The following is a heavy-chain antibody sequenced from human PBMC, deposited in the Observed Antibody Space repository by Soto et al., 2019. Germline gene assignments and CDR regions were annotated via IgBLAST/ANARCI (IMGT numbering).Heavy chain of an antibody. CDR1: GFTFSSYA. J-gene: IGHJ4*02. V-gene: IGHV3-23*01. CDR2: ISGSGGST. D-gene: IGHD6-13*01. Sequence: HPGGSLRLSCAASGFTFSSYAMSWVRQAPGKGLEWVSAISGSGGSTYYADSVKGRFTISRDNSKNTLYLQMNSLRAEDTAVYYCAKDGPGYSSSYTYYFDYWGQGTLVTV. CDR3: AKDGPGYSSSYTYYFDY.